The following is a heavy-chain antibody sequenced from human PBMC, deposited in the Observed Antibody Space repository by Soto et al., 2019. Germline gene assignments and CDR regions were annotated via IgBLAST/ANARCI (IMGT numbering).Heavy chain of an antibody. J-gene: IGHJ6*02. V-gene: IGHV1-69*01. CDR1: RGTFGTHA. CDR3: AREGYSSIPNRDYNFMDV. Sequence: VSSKAYRGTFGTHAISVGPPARGRGYECMGGIIPIFGTANYAQKFQGSVTITGDESTSTAYMELSSLRYEEPAVYYCAREGYSSIPNRDYNFMDVWGQGTTVTVA. CDR2: IIPIFGTA. D-gene: IGHD6-13*01.